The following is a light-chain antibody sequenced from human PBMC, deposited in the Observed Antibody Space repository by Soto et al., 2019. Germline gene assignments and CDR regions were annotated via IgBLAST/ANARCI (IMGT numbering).Light chain of an antibody. J-gene: IGKJ1*01. CDR3: QQYNSYWT. CDR1: QSISSW. Sequence: IKMNQSPSTLSAKVGDRVTIACRASQSISSWLAWYQQKPGKAPKLLIYDASSLESGVPSRFSGSGSGTEFTLTVSSLQPDDFATYYCQQYNSYWTFGQGTMV. V-gene: IGKV1-5*01. CDR2: DAS.